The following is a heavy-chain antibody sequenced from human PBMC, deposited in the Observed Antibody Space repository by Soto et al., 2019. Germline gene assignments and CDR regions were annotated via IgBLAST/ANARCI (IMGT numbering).Heavy chain of an antibody. D-gene: IGHD2-8*02. CDR2: IKQDGSEK. V-gene: IGHV3-7*05. J-gene: IGHJ3*02. Sequence: EVQLVESGGGLVQPGGSLRLSCAASGFTFSSYWMSWVRQAPGKGLEWVANIKQDGSEKYYVDSVKGRFTISRDNAKNSLYLQMKSLSAEDTAVYYCARGARVVYAIAKRAFDIWGQGTMVTVSS. CDR3: ARGARVVYAIAKRAFDI. CDR1: GFTFSSYW.